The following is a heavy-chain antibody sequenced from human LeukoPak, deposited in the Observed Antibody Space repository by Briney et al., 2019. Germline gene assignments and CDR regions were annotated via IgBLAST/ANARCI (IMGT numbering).Heavy chain of an antibody. D-gene: IGHD1-14*01. CDR1: GFTFTNYV. CDR3: ARQQTGYPNWFDL. CDR2: IRGSGGST. V-gene: IGHV3-23*01. Sequence: GESLRLSCAASGFTFTNYVMSWVRQAPGKGLKWVSSIRGSGGSTYYADSVKGRFTISRDDSKSTLFLEMNSLRAEDTAVYYCARQQTGYPNWFDLWGQGAPVTASS. J-gene: IGHJ5*02.